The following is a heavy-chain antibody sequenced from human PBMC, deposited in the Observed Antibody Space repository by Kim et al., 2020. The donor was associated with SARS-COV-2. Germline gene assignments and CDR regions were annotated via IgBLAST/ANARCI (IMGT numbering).Heavy chain of an antibody. CDR2: ISSSGSTI. CDR3: ARDSPHCGGDCPINPFDY. V-gene: IGHV3-48*03. D-gene: IGHD2-21*02. Sequence: GGSLRLSCAASGFTFSSYEMNWVRQAPGKGLEWVSYISSSGSTIYYADSVKGRFTISRDNAKNSLYLQMNSLRAEDTAVYYCARDSPHCGGDCPINPFDYWGQGTLVTVSS. CDR1: GFTFSSYE. J-gene: IGHJ4*02.